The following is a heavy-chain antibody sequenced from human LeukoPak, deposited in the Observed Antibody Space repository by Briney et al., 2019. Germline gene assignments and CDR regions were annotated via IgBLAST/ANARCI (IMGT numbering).Heavy chain of an antibody. J-gene: IGHJ4*02. D-gene: IGHD6-19*01. CDR2: IYYTGST. CDR3: ARSGGYSSPQNY. V-gene: IGHV4-59*01. Sequence: SETLSLTCTVSGGSISSYYWSWIRQPPGKGLEWIGYIYYTGSTNYNPSLKSRVTISVDTSENQFSLKLSSVTAADTAVYYCARSGGYSSPQNYWGQGTLVTVSS. CDR1: GGSISSYY.